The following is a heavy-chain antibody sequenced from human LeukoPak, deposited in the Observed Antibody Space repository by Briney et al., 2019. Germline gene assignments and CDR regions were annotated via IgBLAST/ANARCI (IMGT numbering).Heavy chain of an antibody. CDR3: ARGGGYSSSWSY. V-gene: IGHV4-59*01. CDR2: IYYSGST. Sequence: SSETLSLTCTVSGGSINNYYWNWIRQPPGKGLEWIGYIYYSGSTSNNPSLKSRVTISVGTSKSQFSLKLSSVTAADTAVYYCARGGGYSSSWSYWGQGTLVTVSS. D-gene: IGHD6-13*01. J-gene: IGHJ4*02. CDR1: GGSINNYY.